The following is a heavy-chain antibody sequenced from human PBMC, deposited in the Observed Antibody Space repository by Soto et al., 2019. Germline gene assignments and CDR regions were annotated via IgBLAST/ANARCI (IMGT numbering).Heavy chain of an antibody. CDR2: IIPIFGT. J-gene: IGHJ6*02. V-gene: IGHV1-69*01. CDR3: ARGPTYYYYGLDV. CDR1: GGTFSSYA. Sequence: QVLLEQSGAEVKKPGSSVKVSCKAPGGTFSSYALTWVRQAPGQGLEWMGGIIPIFGTKYAERYQGRLTIIADESTRTAYMELSSLRSEDTAVYYCARGPTYYYYGLDVWGQGTTVTVSS.